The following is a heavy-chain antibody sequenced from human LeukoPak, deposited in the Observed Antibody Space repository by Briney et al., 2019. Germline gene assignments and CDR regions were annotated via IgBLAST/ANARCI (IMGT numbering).Heavy chain of an antibody. Sequence: PSETLSLTCAVYGGSFSGYYWSWIRQPPGKGLEWIGEINHSGSTNYNPSLKGRVTISVDTSKNQFSLKLSSVTAADTAVYYCARGATFRGTYYMDVWGKGTTVTVSS. CDR3: ARGATFRGTYYMDV. D-gene: IGHD3-10*01. CDR2: INHSGST. J-gene: IGHJ6*03. CDR1: GGSFSGYY. V-gene: IGHV4-34*01.